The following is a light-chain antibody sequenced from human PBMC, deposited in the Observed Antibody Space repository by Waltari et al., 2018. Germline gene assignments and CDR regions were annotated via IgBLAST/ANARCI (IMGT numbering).Light chain of an antibody. J-gene: IGKJ1*01. CDR2: GAS. V-gene: IGKV3-20*01. Sequence: DIVLTPSPGTLSLSPGATAILSCRASQSVSKYLAWYQQKPGQAPRLLIFGASSRATGIPDRFSGSGSGTDLSLTISRVEPEDFAVYYCQQYVSLPATFGQGTKVEIE. CDR1: QSVSKY. CDR3: QQYVSLPAT.